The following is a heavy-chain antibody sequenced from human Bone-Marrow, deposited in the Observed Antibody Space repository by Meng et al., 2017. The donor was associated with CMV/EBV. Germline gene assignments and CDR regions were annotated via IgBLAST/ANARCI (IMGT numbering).Heavy chain of an antibody. CDR2: IIPILGIA. J-gene: IGHJ5*02. CDR1: GDIFTGYY. D-gene: IGHD2-2*01. Sequence: SVKVSCKAFGDIFTGYYIHWVRQAPGQGLEWMGGIIPILGIANYAQKFQGRVTITADKSTSTAYMELSSLRSEDTAVYYCARGVVVVPAAIGWFDPWGQGTLVTVSS. CDR3: ARGVVVVPAAIGWFDP. V-gene: IGHV1-69*10.